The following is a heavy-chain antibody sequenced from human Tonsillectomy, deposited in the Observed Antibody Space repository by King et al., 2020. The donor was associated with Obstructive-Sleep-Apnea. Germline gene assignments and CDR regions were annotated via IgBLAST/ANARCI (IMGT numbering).Heavy chain of an antibody. Sequence: VQLMESGGGLVQPGRSLRLSCAASGFTFDDYAMHWVRQAPGKGLEWVSGISWNSGKIGYADSVKGRFTISRDNAKNSLYLQMNSLRTEDTALYYCAKDVDISGSYYGVFDYWGQRTLVSVSS. CDR2: ISWNSGKI. D-gene: IGHD3-22*01. V-gene: IGHV3-9*01. CDR3: AKDVDISGSYYGVFDY. CDR1: GFTFDDYA. J-gene: IGHJ4*02.